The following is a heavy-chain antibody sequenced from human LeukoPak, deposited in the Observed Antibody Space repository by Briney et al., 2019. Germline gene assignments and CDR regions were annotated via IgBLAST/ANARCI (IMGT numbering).Heavy chain of an antibody. CDR2: INPSGGSP. CDR3: ARERDNWFDP. J-gene: IGHJ5*02. CDR1: GYTFTSYY. Sequence: GASVKVSCKAPGYTFTSYYMHWVRQAPGQGLERMGIINPSGGSPSYAHKFQRRVTMTRDPSTSTVYMELSSLRSEDTAVYYCARERDNWFDPWGQGTLVTVSS. V-gene: IGHV1-46*03.